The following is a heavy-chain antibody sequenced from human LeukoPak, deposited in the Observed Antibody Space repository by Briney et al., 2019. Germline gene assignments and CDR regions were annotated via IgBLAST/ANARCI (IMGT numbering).Heavy chain of an antibody. D-gene: IGHD3-22*01. CDR2: IYSRGST. V-gene: IGHV4-4*07. CDR3: ARGFFGYSNWLDP. J-gene: IGHJ5*02. CDR1: GGSISSYY. Sequence: PSGTLSLTCTVSGGSISSYYWSWIRQPAGKGLEWIGRIYSRGSTNYNPSLKSRVTLSVDTSKNQFSLKLTSVTAADTAVYYCARGFFGYSNWLDPWGRGTLVTVYS.